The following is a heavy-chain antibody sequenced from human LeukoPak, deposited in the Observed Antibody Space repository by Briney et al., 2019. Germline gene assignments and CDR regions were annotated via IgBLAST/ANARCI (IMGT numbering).Heavy chain of an antibody. J-gene: IGHJ4*02. CDR2: INSDGSST. CDR1: GFTFSSYW. Sequence: GGSLRLTCAASGFTFSSYWMHWVRQAPGKGLVWVSRINSDGSSTSYADSVKGRFTISRDNAKNTLYLQMNSLRAEDTAVYYCASGDYAGYFDYWGQGTLVAVSS. CDR3: ASGDYAGYFDY. D-gene: IGHD4-17*01. V-gene: IGHV3-74*01.